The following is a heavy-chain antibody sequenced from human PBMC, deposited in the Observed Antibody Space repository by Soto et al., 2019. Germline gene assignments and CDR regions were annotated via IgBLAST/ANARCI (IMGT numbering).Heavy chain of an antibody. CDR3: SIGSWSAETFDV. D-gene: IGHD2-2*01. CDR2: IIPMLTVT. CDR1: GGTFSTYT. J-gene: IGHJ3*01. Sequence: QVHLEQSGAEVKKPGSSVKVSCKAAGGTFSTYTLIWVRQAPGQGLEWMGRIIPMLTVTNSAQKFQGRVTLTADKPTSTACMELTSLTSDDTAVYYCSIGSWSAETFDVWGQGTMVTVSS. V-gene: IGHV1-69*02.